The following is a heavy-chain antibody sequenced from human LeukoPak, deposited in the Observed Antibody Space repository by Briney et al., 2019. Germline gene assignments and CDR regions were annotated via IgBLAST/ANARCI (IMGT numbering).Heavy chain of an antibody. Sequence: NPSETLSLTCTVSGGSISSRSHHWGWIRQPPGKGLEWIGEVNHSGSTNYNPSLKSRVTISVDTSKNQFSLKLRSVTAADTAVYYCARGPPLAYYETNGYYFFDYWGQGVLVTVSS. CDR3: ARGPPLAYYETNGYYFFDY. CDR1: GGSISSRSHH. D-gene: IGHD3-22*01. CDR2: VNHSGST. V-gene: IGHV4-39*07. J-gene: IGHJ4*02.